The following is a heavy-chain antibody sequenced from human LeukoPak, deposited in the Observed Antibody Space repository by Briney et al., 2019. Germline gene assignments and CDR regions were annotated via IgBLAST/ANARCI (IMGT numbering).Heavy chain of an antibody. V-gene: IGHV3-7*03. CDR2: IKQDGSKK. J-gene: IGHJ4*02. D-gene: IGHD3-22*01. Sequence: GGSLRLSCVASGFPFSSYWMTWVRQAPGKGLEWVANIKQDGSKKSYVDSVKGRFTISRDNAKNSLYLQMNSLRAEDTAVYYCAKALRITMIPHYFDDWGQGTLVTVSS. CDR3: AKALRITMIPHYFDD. CDR1: GFPFSSYW.